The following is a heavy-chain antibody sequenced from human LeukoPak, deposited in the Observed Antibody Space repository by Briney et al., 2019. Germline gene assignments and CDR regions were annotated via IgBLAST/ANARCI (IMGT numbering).Heavy chain of an antibody. J-gene: IGHJ4*02. D-gene: IGHD2-15*01. CDR2: INHSGST. Sequence: SETLSLTCAVYSGSFNNFYWSWIRQPPGKGLEWIGEINHSGSTNYSPSLKSRVTISVDTSKNQFSLKLNSVTAADTAVYYCASGVVVAGSYYFDYWGQGTLVTVSS. CDR3: ASGVVVAGSYYFDY. CDR1: SGSFNNFY. V-gene: IGHV4-34*01.